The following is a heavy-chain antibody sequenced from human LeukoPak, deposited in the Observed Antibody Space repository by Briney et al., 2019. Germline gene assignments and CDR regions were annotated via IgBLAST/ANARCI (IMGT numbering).Heavy chain of an antibody. CDR2: IYWDDDK. J-gene: IGHJ4*02. V-gene: IGHV2-5*02. Sequence: ESGPTLVNPTQTLTLTCTFSGFSLTTSGVGVGWIRQPPGKALEWLAVIYWDDDKRYSPSLKSRLTITKDTSKNQVVLTMTNMDPVDIATYYCAHSRYYYHSSGYDYEYWGQGTLVTVSS. CDR3: AHSRYYYHSSGYDYEY. CDR1: GFSLTTSGVG. D-gene: IGHD3-22*01.